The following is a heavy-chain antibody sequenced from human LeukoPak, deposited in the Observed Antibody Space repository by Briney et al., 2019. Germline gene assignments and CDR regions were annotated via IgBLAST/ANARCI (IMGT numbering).Heavy chain of an antibody. Sequence: GDSLKISCETSGYDFAGYWIAWVRQMPGKGLEWMAIIYPGDSETAYSPTFQGQVTVSADRSTRAAYLQWNSLKASDTAMYYCARMRVLNGDLGDFPIWGQGTMVIVSS. J-gene: IGHJ3*02. CDR3: ARMRVLNGDLGDFPI. V-gene: IGHV5-51*01. CDR2: IYPGDSET. CDR1: GYDFAGYW. D-gene: IGHD2-21*01.